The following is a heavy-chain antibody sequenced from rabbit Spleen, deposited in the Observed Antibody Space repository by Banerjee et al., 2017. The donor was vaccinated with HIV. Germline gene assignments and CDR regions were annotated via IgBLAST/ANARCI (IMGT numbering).Heavy chain of an antibody. CDR3: ARGEHFSVGFSAFAIYLDL. CDR1: GVSFTSTFY. V-gene: IGHV1S40*01. J-gene: IGHJ4*01. Sequence: QSLEESGGDLVKPGASLTLTCTASGVSFTSTFYMCWVRQAPGKGLEWIGCIDTGSGDTAYATWAKGRFTISKTSSTTVTLQMTSLTAADTATYFCARGEHFSVGFSAFAIYLDLWGPGTLVTVS. D-gene: IGHD6-1*01. CDR2: IDTGSGDT.